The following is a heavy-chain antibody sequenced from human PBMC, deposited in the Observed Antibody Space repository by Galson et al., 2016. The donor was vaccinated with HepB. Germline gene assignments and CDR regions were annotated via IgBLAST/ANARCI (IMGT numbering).Heavy chain of an antibody. Sequence: SVKVSCKASGDSFRTSAFSWVRQAPGQGPEWMGGIIPMTGKPKYAQEFQGRVTITADESISTAYLELSSLRSEDTAVFYCASHSRYDRQPRDDYFYAMDVWGQGTTVTVSS. V-gene: IGHV1-69*13. CDR3: ASHSRYDRQPRDDYFYAMDV. CDR2: IIPMTGKP. CDR1: GDSFRTSA. J-gene: IGHJ6*02. D-gene: IGHD3-16*02.